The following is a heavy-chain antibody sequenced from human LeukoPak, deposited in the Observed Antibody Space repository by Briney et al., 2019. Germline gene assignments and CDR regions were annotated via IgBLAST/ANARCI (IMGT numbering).Heavy chain of an antibody. D-gene: IGHD4-17*01. J-gene: IGHJ1*01. V-gene: IGHV5-51*01. Sequence: GESLKISCKGSGYSFTSYWIGWVLQMPGKGLGWMVIIYPGDSDTRYSPSFQGQVTISADKSISTAYLQWSSLKASDTAMYYCASPGHGDYEYFQHWGQGTLVTVSS. CDR3: ASPGHGDYEYFQH. CDR1: GYSFTSYW. CDR2: IYPGDSDT.